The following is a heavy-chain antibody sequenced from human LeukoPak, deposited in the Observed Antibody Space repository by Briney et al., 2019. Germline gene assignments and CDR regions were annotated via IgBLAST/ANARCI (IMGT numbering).Heavy chain of an antibody. D-gene: IGHD2-15*01. CDR3: AKDRGAATGRGGFDY. V-gene: IGHV3-23*01. CDR2: ISTSGGST. Sequence: GGSLRLSCAASGFTSSNYAMSWVRQAPGKGLEWVSGISTSGGSTYYAGSVKGRFTISRANSKNTLYLQMGSLRADDTAVYYCAKDRGAATGRGGFDYWGQGALVTVSS. CDR1: GFTSSNYA. J-gene: IGHJ4*02.